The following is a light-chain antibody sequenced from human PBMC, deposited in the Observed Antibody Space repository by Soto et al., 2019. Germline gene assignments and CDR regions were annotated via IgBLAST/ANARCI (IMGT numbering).Light chain of an antibody. CDR1: QSVSTN. CDR3: QHYTNWPPYS. J-gene: IGKJ2*01. Sequence: IVMTQSPATLSVSPGVRATLSCRASQSVSTNLAWYQQKPGQSPRLLSYGASTRATGIPARFSGSGSETEFTLTISSLQSEDFAVYYCQHYTNWPPYSFGQGTNLEI. CDR2: GAS. V-gene: IGKV3-15*01.